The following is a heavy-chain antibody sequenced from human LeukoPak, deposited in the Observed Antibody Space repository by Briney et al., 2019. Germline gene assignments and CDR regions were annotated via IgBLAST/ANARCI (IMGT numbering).Heavy chain of an antibody. V-gene: IGHV3-21*01. D-gene: IGHD3-10*01. CDR2: ISSSSSYI. J-gene: IGHJ3*02. CDR1: GFTFSSYS. CDR3: ARDPPTYYYGSGRGAFDI. Sequence: GGSLRLSCAASGFTFSSYSMNWVRQAPGKGLEWVSSISSSSSYIYYADSVKGRFTISRDNSKTSLYLQMNSLRAEDTAVYYCARDPPTYYYGSGRGAFDIWGQGTMVTVSS.